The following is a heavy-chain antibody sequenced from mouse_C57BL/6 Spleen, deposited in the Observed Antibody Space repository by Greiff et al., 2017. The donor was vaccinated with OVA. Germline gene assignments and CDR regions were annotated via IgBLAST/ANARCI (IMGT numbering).Heavy chain of an antibody. CDR1: GYTFTDYE. D-gene: IGHD1-1*01. CDR2: IDPETGGT. V-gene: IGHV1-15*01. CDR3: TRPPYYYGSRDWYFDV. J-gene: IGHJ1*03. Sequence: QVHVKQSGAELVRPGASVTLSCKASGYTFTDYEMHWVKQTPVHGLEWIGAIDPETGGTAYNQKFKGKAILTADKSSSTAYMELRSLTSEDSAVYYCTRPPYYYGSRDWYFDVWGTGTTVTVSS.